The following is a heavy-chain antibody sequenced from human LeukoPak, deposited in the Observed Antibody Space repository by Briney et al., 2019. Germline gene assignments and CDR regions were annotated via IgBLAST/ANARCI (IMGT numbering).Heavy chain of an antibody. Sequence: GRSLRLSCAASGFTFSSYAMSWVRQAPGKGLEWVSGTSGSGGTTYYADSVKGRFTISRDNSKNTLYLQMNSLRAEDTAVYYCAKAEGSGNQAFDYWGQGNLVTVSS. D-gene: IGHD3-10*01. CDR2: TSGSGGTT. CDR3: AKAEGSGNQAFDY. CDR1: GFTFSSYA. J-gene: IGHJ4*02. V-gene: IGHV3-23*01.